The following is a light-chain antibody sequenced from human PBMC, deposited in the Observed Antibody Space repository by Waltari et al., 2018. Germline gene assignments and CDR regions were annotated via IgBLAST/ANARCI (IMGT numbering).Light chain of an antibody. J-gene: IGKJ1*01. CDR2: KAS. V-gene: IGKV1-5*03. CDR3: QEYVDDLLT. Sequence: DILMTQSPPTLSESLGDRVTITCRASRDISTKLAWYQQKPGRAPKLLIYKASSLVSGPPTSFGGSGSGTEFTLTISPLQPDDCATYCCQEYVDDLLTFGQGTKVEIK. CDR1: RDISTK.